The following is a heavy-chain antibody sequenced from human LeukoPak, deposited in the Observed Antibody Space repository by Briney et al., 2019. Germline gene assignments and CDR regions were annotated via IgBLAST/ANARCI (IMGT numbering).Heavy chain of an antibody. Sequence: PSETLSLTCTVSGGSISSSPYYWDWIRQPPGKGLEWIGSVYYSGSTYFNPSLKTRVTISGDTSKNQFSLNLNSVTAADTAVYYCARRPYSSGSIDYWGQGTLLTVSS. CDR1: GGSISSSPYY. J-gene: IGHJ4*02. V-gene: IGHV4-39*01. CDR2: VYYSGST. D-gene: IGHD6-19*01. CDR3: ARRPYSSGSIDY.